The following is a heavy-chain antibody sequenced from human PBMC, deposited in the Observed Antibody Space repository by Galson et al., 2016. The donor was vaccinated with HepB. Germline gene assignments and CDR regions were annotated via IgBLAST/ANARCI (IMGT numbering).Heavy chain of an antibody. CDR2: ISAYSGYT. CDR1: GYTFTRYG. Sequence: SVKVSCKASGYTFTRYGINWVRQAPGQGLEWMGRISAYSGYTNYSQKFQGRVTMTTDTSTSTAYMELRSLRSDDTAVYYCARDYLPLSRTTLHMSDWGQGTLVTVSS. D-gene: IGHD2/OR15-2a*01. V-gene: IGHV1-18*01. CDR3: ARDYLPLSRTTLHMSD. J-gene: IGHJ4*02.